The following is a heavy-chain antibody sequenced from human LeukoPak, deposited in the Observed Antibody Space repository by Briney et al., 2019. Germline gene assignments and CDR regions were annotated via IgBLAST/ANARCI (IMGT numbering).Heavy chain of an antibody. J-gene: IGHJ5*02. CDR1: EYSFSSYW. D-gene: IGHD5-18*01. CDR2: IYPRDSDT. CDR3: ARHVLYSYGPQWWFDP. Sequence: PGESLKISCKGSEYSFSSYWIGWVRQLPGKGLEWMGIIYPRDSDTRYSPSFQGQVTISADKSISTAYLQWSSLKASDTAIYYYARHVLYSYGPQWWFDPWGQGTLVTVSS. V-gene: IGHV5-51*01.